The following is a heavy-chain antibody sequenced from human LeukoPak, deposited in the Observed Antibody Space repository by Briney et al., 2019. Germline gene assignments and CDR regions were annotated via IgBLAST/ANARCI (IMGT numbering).Heavy chain of an antibody. Sequence: SGTLPVTRTVSGGSISTYYWSWIRQPPGKGLEWIGYIYSSGGSNYNPALKSRVTISVHTYKHQFSLKLSSVTAADTDVYYCARAQLSVVVYFRLDVWGQGTTVAVS. CDR2: IYSSGGS. CDR3: ARAQLSVVVYFRLDV. J-gene: IGHJ6*02. CDR1: GGSISTYY. V-gene: IGHV4-59*01. D-gene: IGHD2-15*01.